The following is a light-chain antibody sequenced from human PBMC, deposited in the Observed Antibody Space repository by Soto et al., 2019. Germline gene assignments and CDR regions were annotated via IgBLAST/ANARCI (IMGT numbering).Light chain of an antibody. J-gene: IGKJ1*01. V-gene: IGKV3-20*01. Sequence: IVWTQSPGTLSLSPGERSTPSCRVSQSVSSSYLAWYQQKPGQAPRLLIYGASSRATGIPDRFSGGGSGTDFTLTISRLEPEDFATYYCQHYNSYSEAFGQGTNVDIK. CDR3: QHYNSYSEA. CDR1: QSVSSSY. CDR2: GAS.